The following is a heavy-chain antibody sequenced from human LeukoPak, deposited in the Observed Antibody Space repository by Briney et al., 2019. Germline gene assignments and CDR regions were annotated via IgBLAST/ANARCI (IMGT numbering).Heavy chain of an antibody. CDR3: ARGGVTAHDFDY. CDR2: IYHSGST. D-gene: IGHD2-21*02. J-gene: IGHJ4*02. CDR1: GGSISSSNW. Sequence: SETLSLTCAVSGGSISSSNWWSWVRQPPGKGLEWIGEIYHSGSTNYNPSLKSRVTISVDTSKNQFSLKLSSVTAADTAVYYCARGGVTAHDFDYWGQGTLVTVSS. V-gene: IGHV4-4*02.